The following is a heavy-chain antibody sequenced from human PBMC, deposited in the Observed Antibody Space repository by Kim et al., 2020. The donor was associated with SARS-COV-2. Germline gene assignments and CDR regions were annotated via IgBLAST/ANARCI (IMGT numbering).Heavy chain of an antibody. D-gene: IGHD3-16*01. V-gene: IGHV3-11*04. CDR3: AREGVGDPHLLDH. CDR2: ISSRATTI. J-gene: IGHJ4*01. CDR1: GFTFSDYY. Sequence: GGSLRLSCAASGFTFSDYYMSWIRQAPGKGLEFISYISSRATTINYADSVTGRFTISRDNAKNSLYLQLNSLSAEDTAMYYCAREGVGDPHLLDHWG.